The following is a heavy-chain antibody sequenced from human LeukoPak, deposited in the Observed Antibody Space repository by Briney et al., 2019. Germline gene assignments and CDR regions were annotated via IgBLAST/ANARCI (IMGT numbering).Heavy chain of an antibody. CDR1: GFTFSSYW. J-gene: IGHJ4*02. V-gene: IGHV3-7*01. CDR3: ARDMEMATISGFDY. CDR2: IKQDGSEK. Sequence: GSLRLSCAASGFTFSSYWMSWVRQAPGKGLEWVANIKQDGSEKYYVDSVKGRFTISRDNAKNTLYLQMNSLRAEDTAVYYCARDMEMATISGFDYWGQGTLVTVSS. D-gene: IGHD5-24*01.